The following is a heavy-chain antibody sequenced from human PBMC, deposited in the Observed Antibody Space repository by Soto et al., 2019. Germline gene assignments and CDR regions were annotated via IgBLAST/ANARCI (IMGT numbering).Heavy chain of an antibody. V-gene: IGHV1-18*01. Sequence: QVQLVQSGSDVKKPGASVKVSCRASGFTFSRFGISWVRQAPGQGLEWMGWISGFNGATNYAQKFQNRISMTTDTAKTTAYLGLRSLRSEGTAVYYCARLYSSGWPRSYSDCWGQGPLVTVSS. CDR2: ISGFNGAT. CDR3: ARLYSSGWPRSYSDC. D-gene: IGHD6-19*01. CDR1: GFTFSRFG. J-gene: IGHJ4*02.